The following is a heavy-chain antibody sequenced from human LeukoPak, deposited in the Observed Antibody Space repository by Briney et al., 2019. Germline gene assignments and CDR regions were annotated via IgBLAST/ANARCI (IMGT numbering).Heavy chain of an antibody. D-gene: IGHD2-2*01. Sequence: GASVKVSCKASGYTFTSYGISWVRQAPGQGLEWMGWISAYNGNTNYAQKLQGRVTMTTDTSTSTAYMELRSLRSDDTAVYYCASLGYCSSTSCYPYYYYYYMDVWGKGTTVTVSS. CDR2: ISAYNGNT. J-gene: IGHJ6*03. CDR1: GYTFTSYG. V-gene: IGHV1-18*01. CDR3: ASLGYCSSTSCYPYYYYYYMDV.